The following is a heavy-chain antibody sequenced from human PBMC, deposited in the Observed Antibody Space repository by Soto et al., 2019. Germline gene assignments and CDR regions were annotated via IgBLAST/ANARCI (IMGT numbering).Heavy chain of an antibody. D-gene: IGHD6-6*01. CDR2: IIPIFGTA. V-gene: IGHV1-69*13. CDR1: GGTFSSYA. CDR3: ARGGYSSSPTGMDF. J-gene: IGHJ6*02. Sequence: SVKVSCKASGGTFSSYAISWVRQAPGQGLEWMGGIIPIFGTANYAQKFQGRVTITADESTSTAYMELSSLRSEDTAVYYCARGGYSSSPTGMDFWGQGTTVTAP.